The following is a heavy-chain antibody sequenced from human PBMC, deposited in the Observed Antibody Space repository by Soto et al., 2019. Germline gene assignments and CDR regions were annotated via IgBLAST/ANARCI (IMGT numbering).Heavy chain of an antibody. V-gene: IGHV4-59*01. CDR2: IYYGGST. J-gene: IGHJ5*02. Sequence: PSETLSLPCTVSGGSMISYYWSWIRQPPGREQAWLGFIYYGGSTNYNPSLKSRVTISVDTSKNQFPLKLSSVTAADTAVYYCARVLFGRGNWFDPWGQGTLVTVSS. CDR1: GGSMISYY. D-gene: IGHD3-3*01. CDR3: ARVLFGRGNWFDP.